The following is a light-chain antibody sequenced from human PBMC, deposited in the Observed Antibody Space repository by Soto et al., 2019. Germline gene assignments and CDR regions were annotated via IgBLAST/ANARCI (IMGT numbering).Light chain of an antibody. CDR1: QSVSSSY. J-gene: IGKJ1*01. Sequence: EIVLTQSPGTLSLSPGERATLSCRASQSVSSSYLAWYQQQPGQAPRLLIYGTSSRASGIPDRFSGSGAGTDFPLTISQLEPEDFAVYSFQQYDSSLWTFGQGTKVEIK. CDR2: GTS. CDR3: QQYDSSLWT. V-gene: IGKV3-20*01.